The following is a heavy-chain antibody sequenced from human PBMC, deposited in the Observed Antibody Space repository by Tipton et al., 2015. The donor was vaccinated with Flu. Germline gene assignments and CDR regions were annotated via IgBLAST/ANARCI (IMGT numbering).Heavy chain of an antibody. CDR2: IKSKTNAATR. J-gene: IGHJ4*02. CDR3: TAGVGATDHDY. V-gene: IGHV3-15*01. Sequence: SLRLSCAASRLTFKEAWMSWVRQAPGKGLEWVARIKSKTNAATRDFAAPVRGRFSISRDDSENMLYLQMNSLKTEDTAVYYCTAGVGATDHDYWGQGTLVTVSS. D-gene: IGHD1-26*01. CDR1: RLTFKEAW.